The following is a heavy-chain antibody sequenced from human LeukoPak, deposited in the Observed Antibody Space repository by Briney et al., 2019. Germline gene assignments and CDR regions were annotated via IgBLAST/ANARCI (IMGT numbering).Heavy chain of an antibody. D-gene: IGHD5-18*01. V-gene: IGHV1-3*03. CDR3: AREDTAMVWEISDAFDI. CDR1: GYTFASYA. Sequence: GASVKVSCKASGYTFASYAMHWVRQAPGQRLEWMGWINTGNGNTKYSQDFQNRVTFTRDTSATTAFMELSSLRSEDMAIYYCAREDTAMVWEISDAFDIWGQGTMVTVSS. CDR2: INTGNGNT. J-gene: IGHJ3*02.